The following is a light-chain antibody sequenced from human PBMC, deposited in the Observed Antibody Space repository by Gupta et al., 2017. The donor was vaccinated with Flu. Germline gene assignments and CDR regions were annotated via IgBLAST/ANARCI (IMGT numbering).Light chain of an antibody. CDR3: QSYDSSITV. V-gene: IGLV6-57*01. J-gene: IGLJ3*02. CDR1: SGSIASNY. CDR2: EDN. Sequence: SSGSIASNYVQWYQQRPGSSPTTVIYEDNQRPSGVPDRFSGSIDSSSNSASLTISGLKTEDEAYYYCQSYDSSITVFGGGTKLTVL.